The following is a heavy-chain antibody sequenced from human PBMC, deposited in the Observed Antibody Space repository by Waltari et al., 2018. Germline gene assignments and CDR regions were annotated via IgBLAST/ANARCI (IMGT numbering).Heavy chain of an antibody. CDR1: GFTYKRFS. V-gene: IGHV3-43*01. Sequence: VHLVQSGGLVVEPGGSLRLSCTASGFTYKRFSMHWVRQRPGKGLGWISVIQGNGRASSYADSLGGRFIVSRDNNRNSLYLQMNSLSTEDTAMYYCAKEHDSGWPTLDSWGQGTLVTVHS. J-gene: IGHJ4*02. CDR2: IQGNGRAS. CDR3: AKEHDSGWPTLDS. D-gene: IGHD6-19*01.